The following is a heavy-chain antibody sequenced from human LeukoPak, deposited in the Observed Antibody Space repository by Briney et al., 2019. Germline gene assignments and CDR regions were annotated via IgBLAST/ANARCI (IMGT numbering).Heavy chain of an antibody. CDR3: ARDGGGRLEYFFDY. V-gene: IGHV4-38-2*02. D-gene: IGHD3-3*01. CDR2: MYHSGNT. J-gene: IGHJ4*02. Sequence: SETLSLTCTVSGYSISSPYYWGWIRQPPGKGLEWIGSMYHSGNTYYNPSLKSRVTISVDTSKNQFSLKLNSVTAADTAVYFCARDGGGRLEYFFDYWGQGTLVTVSS. CDR1: GYSISSPYY.